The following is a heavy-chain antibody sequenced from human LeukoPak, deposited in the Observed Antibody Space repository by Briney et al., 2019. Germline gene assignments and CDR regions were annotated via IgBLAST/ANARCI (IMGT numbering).Heavy chain of an antibody. D-gene: IGHD6-13*01. CDR3: ARNPIAAAGTSSYYYYYMDV. Sequence: GASVKVSCKASGGTFSSYAISWVRRAPGQGLEWMGGIIPIFGTANYARKFQGRVTITTDESTSTAYMELSSLRSEDTAVYYCARNPIAAAGTSSYYYYYMDVWGKGTTVTVSS. CDR2: IIPIFGTA. CDR1: GGTFSSYA. V-gene: IGHV1-69*05. J-gene: IGHJ6*03.